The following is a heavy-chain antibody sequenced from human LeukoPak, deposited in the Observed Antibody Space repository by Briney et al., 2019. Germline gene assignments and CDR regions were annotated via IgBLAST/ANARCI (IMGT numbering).Heavy chain of an antibody. CDR2: INPNSGGT. D-gene: IGHD3-22*01. CDR3: ARDLYYYDSSGPGDNWFDP. Sequence: GASVKVSCKASGYTFTGYYMHWVRQAPGQGLEWMGWINPNSGGTNYAQKFQGRVTMTRDTSISTAYMDLSRLRSDDTAVYYCARDLYYYDSSGPGDNWFDPWGQGTLVTVSS. CDR1: GYTFTGYY. J-gene: IGHJ5*02. V-gene: IGHV1-2*02.